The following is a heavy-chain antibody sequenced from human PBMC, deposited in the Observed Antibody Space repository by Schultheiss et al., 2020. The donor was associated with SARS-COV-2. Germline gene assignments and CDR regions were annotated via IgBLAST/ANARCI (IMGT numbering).Heavy chain of an antibody. CDR2: IIPNSGNT. Sequence: ASVKVSCKASGGTFSSYAISWVRQAPGQGLEWMGRIIPNSGNTGYAQKFQGRVTMTRNTSISTAYMELSSLRAEDTAVYYCARPAYSSGQWGQGTLVTVSS. V-gene: IGHV1-8*02. CDR3: ARPAYSSGQ. CDR1: GGTFSSYA. D-gene: IGHD6-19*01. J-gene: IGHJ4*02.